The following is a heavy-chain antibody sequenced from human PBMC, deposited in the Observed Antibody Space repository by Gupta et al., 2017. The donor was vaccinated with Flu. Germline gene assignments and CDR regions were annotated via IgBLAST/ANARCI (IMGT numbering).Heavy chain of an antibody. V-gene: IGHV3-23*01. Sequence: AMGWVRQAPGKGLEWVSLVSGSGGSTYYADSVKGRFTISRDNSKNTLYLQMNTLRAEDTAVYYCARTYCSTTSCYPYYFDYWGQGSLVTVSS. J-gene: IGHJ4*02. CDR3: ARTYCSTTSCYPYYFDY. CDR1: A. CDR2: VSGSGGST. D-gene: IGHD2-2*01.